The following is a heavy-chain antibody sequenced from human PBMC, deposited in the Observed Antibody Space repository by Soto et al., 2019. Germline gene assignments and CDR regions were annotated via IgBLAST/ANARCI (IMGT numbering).Heavy chain of an antibody. D-gene: IGHD3-3*01. J-gene: IGHJ3*02. CDR1: GYTFTSYA. CDR3: ARPYYDFWSGYYPSDAFDI. CDR2: INAGNGNT. Sequence: ASVKVSCKASGYTFTSYAMHWVRQAPGQRLEWMGWINAGNGNTKYSQKFQGRVTITRDTSASTAYMELSSLRSEDTAVYYCARPYYDFWSGYYPSDAFDIWGQGTMVTXSS. V-gene: IGHV1-3*01.